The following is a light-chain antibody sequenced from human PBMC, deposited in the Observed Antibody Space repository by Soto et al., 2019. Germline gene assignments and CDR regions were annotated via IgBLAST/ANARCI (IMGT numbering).Light chain of an antibody. CDR1: QSVSSSY. V-gene: IGKV3-20*01. Sequence: EIGLTQSPATLSVSTGERATLSCRASQSVSSSYLAWYQQKPGQAPRLLIYGASSRATGIPDRFSGSGSGTDFTLTISRLEPEDFAVYYCQQYGSSRTFGQGTKVDIK. J-gene: IGKJ1*01. CDR3: QQYGSSRT. CDR2: GAS.